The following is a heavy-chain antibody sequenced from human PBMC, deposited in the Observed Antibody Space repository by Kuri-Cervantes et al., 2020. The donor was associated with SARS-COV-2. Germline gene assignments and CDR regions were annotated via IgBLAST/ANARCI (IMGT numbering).Heavy chain of an antibody. V-gene: IGHV1-2*02. CDR1: GYTFTGYY. CDR3: ARITMVQGVIAYFDY. J-gene: IGHJ4*02. Sequence: ASVKVSCKASGYTFTGYYMHWVRQAPGQGLEWMGWINPNSGGTNYAQKFQGRVTMTRDTSISTAYMELSRLRSDDTAAYYCARITMVQGVIAYFDYWGQGTLVTVSS. CDR2: INPNSGGT. D-gene: IGHD3-10*01.